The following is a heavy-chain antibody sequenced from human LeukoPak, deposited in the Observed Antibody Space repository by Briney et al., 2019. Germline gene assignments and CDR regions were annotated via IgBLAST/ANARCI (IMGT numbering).Heavy chain of an antibody. CDR1: GGSFTPYY. CDR3: ARVNWEIYYYYMDV. D-gene: IGHD7-27*01. V-gene: IGHV4-59*01. CDR2: IYYSGST. J-gene: IGHJ6*03. Sequence: NPSETLSLTCTVSGGSFTPYYWSWIRQPLGKGLEWMGYIYYSGSTNYNPSLKSRVTISVDTSKNQFSLKLSSVTAADTAVYYCARVNWEIYYYYMDVWGKGTTVTISS.